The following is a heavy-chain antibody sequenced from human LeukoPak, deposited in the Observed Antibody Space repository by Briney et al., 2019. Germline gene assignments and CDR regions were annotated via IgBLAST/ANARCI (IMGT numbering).Heavy chain of an antibody. CDR2: ISGSGTTT. D-gene: IGHD6-13*01. J-gene: IGHJ4*02. CDR3: AKDAGTAAGGRGYFDY. CDR1: GFTFSGYA. Sequence: GGSLRLSCAASGFTFSGYAMSWVRQAPGKGLEWVSIISGSGTTTYYADSVKGRFTISRDNSKNTVYVQMNSLRAEDTAVYYCAKDAGTAAGGRGYFDYWGQGTQVTVSS. V-gene: IGHV3-23*01.